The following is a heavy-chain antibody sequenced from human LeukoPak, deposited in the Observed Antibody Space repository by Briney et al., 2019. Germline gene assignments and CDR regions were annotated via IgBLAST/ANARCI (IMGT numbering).Heavy chain of an antibody. Sequence: ASVTVSCEASGYTFTTYGIGWVRQAPGQGLEWMGWVSGYNGNTNYEQKFQGRVTMTTDTSTSTAYMELRSLRSDDTAVYYCARTSHESVLYWSDPWGQGTLVNVSS. V-gene: IGHV1-18*01. J-gene: IGHJ5*02. CDR1: GYTFTTYG. CDR2: VSGYNGNT. CDR3: ARTSHESVLYWSDP. D-gene: IGHD3-16*01.